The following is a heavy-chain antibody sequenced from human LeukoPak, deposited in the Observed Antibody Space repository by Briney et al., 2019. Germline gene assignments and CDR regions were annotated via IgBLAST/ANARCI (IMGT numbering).Heavy chain of an antibody. Sequence: GGSLRLSCAASGFTFSSYAMSWVRQAPGKGLEWVSAISGSGGSTYYADSVKGRFTISRDNSKNTLYLQMNSLRAEDTAVYYCAKDVRFTIFGVADYFDYWGQGTLVTVSS. J-gene: IGHJ4*02. CDR3: AKDVRFTIFGVADYFDY. D-gene: IGHD3-3*01. CDR1: GFTFSSYA. CDR2: ISGSGGST. V-gene: IGHV3-23*01.